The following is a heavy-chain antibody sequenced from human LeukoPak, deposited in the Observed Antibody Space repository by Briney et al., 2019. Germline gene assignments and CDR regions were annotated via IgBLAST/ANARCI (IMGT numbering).Heavy chain of an antibody. D-gene: IGHD3-22*01. CDR1: GYTFTSYG. CDR2: ISAYNGNT. V-gene: IGHV1-18*01. Sequence: ASVKVSCKASGYTFTSYGISWVRQAPGQGLEWMGWISAYNGNTNYAQKLQGRVTMTTDTSTSTAYMELRSLRSDDTAVYYCARVSLSAYYYDISGPWGQGTLVTVSS. CDR3: ARVSLSAYYYDISGP. J-gene: IGHJ4*02.